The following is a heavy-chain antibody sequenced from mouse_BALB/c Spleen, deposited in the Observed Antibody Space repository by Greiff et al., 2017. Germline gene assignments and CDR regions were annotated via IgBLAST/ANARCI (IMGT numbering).Heavy chain of an antibody. D-gene: IGHD1-1*01. CDR2: ISSGGST. V-gene: IGHV5-6-5*01. CDR3: ARECGSSYGYFDV. J-gene: IGHJ1*01. Sequence: EVKLVESGGGLVKPGGSLKLSCAASGFTFSSYAMSWVRQTPEKRLEWVASISSGGSTYYPDSVKGRFTISRDNARNILYLQMSSLRSEDTAMYYCARECGSSYGYFDVWGAGTTVTVSS. CDR1: GFTFSSYA.